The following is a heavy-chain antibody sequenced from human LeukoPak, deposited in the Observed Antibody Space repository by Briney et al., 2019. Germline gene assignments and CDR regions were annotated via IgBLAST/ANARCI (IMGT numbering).Heavy chain of an antibody. CDR3: ARRDAGLSYDY. D-gene: IGHD2/OR15-2a*01. CDR1: GYRFTTYW. J-gene: IGHJ4*02. CDR2: IYPSDSDT. V-gene: IGHV5-51*01. Sequence: GESLNISCKASGYRFTTYWIGWVRQTPGKGLEWMGIIYPSDSDTRYSPSFQGQVTISADKSISTAYLQSSSLKSSDTAIYYCARRDAGLSYDYWGQGTLVTVSS.